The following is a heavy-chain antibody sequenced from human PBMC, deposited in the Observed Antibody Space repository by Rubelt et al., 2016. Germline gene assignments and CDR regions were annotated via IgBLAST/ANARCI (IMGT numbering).Heavy chain of an antibody. D-gene: IGHD1-1*01. CDR2: INPNSGGT. J-gene: IGHJ4*02. Sequence: GQGLEWMGWINPNSGGTNYAQKFQGRVTMTRDTSISTAYMELSRLRSDDTAVYYCARDLYNWNDGPLGHFDYWGQGTLVTVSS. V-gene: IGHV1-2*02. CDR3: ARDLYNWNDGPLGHFDY.